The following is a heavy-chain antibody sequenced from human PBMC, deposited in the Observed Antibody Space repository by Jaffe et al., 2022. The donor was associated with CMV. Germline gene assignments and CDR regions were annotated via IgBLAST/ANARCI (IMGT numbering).Heavy chain of an antibody. D-gene: IGHD3-3*01. CDR2: IYYSGST. V-gene: IGHV4-39*01. Sequence: QLQLQESGPGLVKPSETLSLTCTVSGGSISSSSYYWGWIRQPPGKGLEWIGSIYYSGSTYYNPSLKSRVTISVDTSKNQFSLKLSSVTAADTAVYYCATPEDDFWSGYGRHAFDIWGQGTMVTVSS. CDR3: ATPEDDFWSGYGRHAFDI. J-gene: IGHJ3*02. CDR1: GGSISSSSYY.